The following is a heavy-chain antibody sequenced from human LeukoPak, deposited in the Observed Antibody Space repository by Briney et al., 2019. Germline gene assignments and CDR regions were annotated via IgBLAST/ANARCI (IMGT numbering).Heavy chain of an antibody. Sequence: GASVKVSCKASGYTFTSYYMHWVRQAPGQGLEWMGIINPSGGSTSYAQKFQGRVTMTRDTSTSTVYMELSSLRSEDTAVYYCARDPPPTVTPLYYYYYGMDVWGQGTTVTVSS. D-gene: IGHD4-17*01. CDR3: ARDPPPTVTPLYYYYYGMDV. V-gene: IGHV1-46*01. J-gene: IGHJ6*02. CDR1: GYTFTSYY. CDR2: INPSGGST.